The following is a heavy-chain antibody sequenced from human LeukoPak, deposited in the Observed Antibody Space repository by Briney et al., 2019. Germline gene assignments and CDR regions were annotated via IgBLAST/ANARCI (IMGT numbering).Heavy chain of an antibody. Sequence: SETLSLTCTVSGGSISTSNYYWGWIRQPPGKGLEWIGSIYYSGSTYYNPSLKSRVTISVDTSKNQFSLKLSSVTAADTAVYYCARHTRSPFDYWGQGTLVTVSS. CDR1: GGSISTSNYY. CDR3: ARHTRSPFDY. J-gene: IGHJ4*02. D-gene: IGHD2-15*01. V-gene: IGHV4-39*01. CDR2: IYYSGST.